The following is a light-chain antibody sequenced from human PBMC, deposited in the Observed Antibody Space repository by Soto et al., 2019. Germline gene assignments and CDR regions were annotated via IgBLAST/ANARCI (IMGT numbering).Light chain of an antibody. CDR2: KAS. CDR3: QQYNSYST. J-gene: IGKJ1*01. Sequence: DIQMTQSPSTLSASVGDRVTITCRASQSISSLLAWYQQKPGKAPKLLIYKASSLESGVPSRFSGSGSGTEFTVTISSLQPDDFATYYCQQYNSYSTFGQGTKVDIK. V-gene: IGKV1-5*03. CDR1: QSISSL.